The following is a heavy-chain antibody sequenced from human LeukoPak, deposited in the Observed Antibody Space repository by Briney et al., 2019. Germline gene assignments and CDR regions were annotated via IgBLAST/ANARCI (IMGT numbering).Heavy chain of an antibody. J-gene: IGHJ6*02. CDR3: TRGTREPV. CDR2: IKPDGSEG. CDR1: GFIFSTYW. V-gene: IGHV3-7*05. D-gene: IGHD1-26*01. Sequence: PGGSLRLSCAASGFIFSTYWMSCVRQAPGKGLEWVANIKPDGSEGYYVDSVKGRFTISRDNAKNSLYLRMNSLRAEDTAVYYCTRGTREPVWGQGTTVTVSS.